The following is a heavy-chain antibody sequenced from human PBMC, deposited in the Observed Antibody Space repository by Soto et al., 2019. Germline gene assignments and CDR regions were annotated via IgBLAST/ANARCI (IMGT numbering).Heavy chain of an antibody. Sequence: PSETLSLTCTVSGGSISTYYWNWIRQPPGKGLEWIGYIYYGGSANYNPSLKSRVTISVDTSKKQFSLKLSPVTAADTAVYYCARGGHCTNGVCSALVYWGQGTLVTVSS. CDR3: ARGGHCTNGVCSALVY. D-gene: IGHD2-8*01. J-gene: IGHJ4*02. CDR2: IYYGGSA. V-gene: IGHV4-59*08. CDR1: GGSISTYY.